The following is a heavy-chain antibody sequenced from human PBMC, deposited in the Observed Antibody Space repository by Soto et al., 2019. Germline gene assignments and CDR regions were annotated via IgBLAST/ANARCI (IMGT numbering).Heavy chain of an antibody. J-gene: IGHJ4*01. V-gene: IGHV3-23*01. CDR2: LNGSGGST. CDR3: ARLPKGSLVTA. CDR1: GFTFSNYA. Sequence: EVRLLESGGGLVQPGGSLRLSCAASGFTFSNYAMTWVRQAPGKGLEWVSGLNGSGGSTSSADSVKGRFAISRDNSKNTLFLQMNSLRDDDSAIYYCARLPKGSLVTAWGQGSRVTVSS. D-gene: IGHD2-21*02.